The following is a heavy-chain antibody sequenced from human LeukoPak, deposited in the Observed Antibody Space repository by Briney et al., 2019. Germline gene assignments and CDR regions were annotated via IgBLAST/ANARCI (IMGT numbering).Heavy chain of an antibody. CDR2: IRSSSSTI. CDR1: GFTFSSYS. V-gene: IGHV3-48*02. J-gene: IGHJ4*02. Sequence: PGGSLRLSCAASGFTFSSYSMNWVRQAPGKGLEWVSYIRSSSSTIYYADSVKGRFTISRDNAKNSLYLQMNSLRDEDTAVYYCARDPLAYYYGSGIDYWGQGTLVTVS. D-gene: IGHD3-10*01. CDR3: ARDPLAYYYGSGIDY.